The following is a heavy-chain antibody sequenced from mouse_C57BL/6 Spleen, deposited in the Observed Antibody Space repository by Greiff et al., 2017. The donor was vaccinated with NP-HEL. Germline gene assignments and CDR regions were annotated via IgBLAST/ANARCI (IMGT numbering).Heavy chain of an antibody. J-gene: IGHJ2*01. CDR2: IDPSDSYT. D-gene: IGHD2-2*01. CDR3: ARKELGGYDEGDYFDY. CDR1: GYTFTSYW. Sequence: QVQLQQPGAELVKPGASVKLSCKASGYTFTSYWMQWVKQRPGQGLEWIGEIDPSDSYTNYNQKFKGKATLTVDTSSSTAYMRLSSLTSEDSAVYYCARKELGGYDEGDYFDYWGQGTTLTVSS. V-gene: IGHV1-50*01.